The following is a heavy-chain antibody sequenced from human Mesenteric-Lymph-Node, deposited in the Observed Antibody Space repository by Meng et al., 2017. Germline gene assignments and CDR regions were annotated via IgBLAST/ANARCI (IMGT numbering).Heavy chain of an antibody. Sequence: GESLKISCAASGFTFSSYAMSWVRQAPGKGLEWVSAISGSGGSTYYADSVKGRFTISRDNSKNTLYLQMNSLRAEDTAVYYCASLPYYYDSSGTGAYFDYWGQGTLVTVSS. CDR3: ASLPYYYDSSGTGAYFDY. CDR1: GFTFSSYA. J-gene: IGHJ4*02. V-gene: IGHV3-23*01. CDR2: ISGSGGST. D-gene: IGHD3-22*01.